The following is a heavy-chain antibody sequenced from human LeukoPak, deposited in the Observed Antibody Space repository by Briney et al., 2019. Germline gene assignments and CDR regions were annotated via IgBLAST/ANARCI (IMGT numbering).Heavy chain of an antibody. CDR2: ISYDGSNK. D-gene: IGHD2-15*01. J-gene: IGHJ6*02. V-gene: IGHV3-30*18. Sequence: GGSLRLSCAASGFTFSNAWMSWVRQAPGKGLEWVAVISYDGSNKYYADSVKGRFTISRDNSKNSLYLQMNSLRAEDTALYYCAKENPDCSGGSCYSAGMDVWGQGTTVTASS. CDR3: AKENPDCSGGSCYSAGMDV. CDR1: GFTFSNAW.